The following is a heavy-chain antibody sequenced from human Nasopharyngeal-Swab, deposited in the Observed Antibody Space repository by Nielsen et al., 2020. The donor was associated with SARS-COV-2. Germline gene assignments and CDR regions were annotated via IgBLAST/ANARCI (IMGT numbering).Heavy chain of an antibody. D-gene: IGHD3-22*01. V-gene: IGHV4-59*01. CDR3: ARDGYDSSGYYLSAFDI. CDR2: IYYSGST. J-gene: IGHJ3*02. Sequence: WIRQPPGKGLEWIGYIYYSGSTNYNPSLKGRVTISVDTSKNQFSLKLSSVTAADTAVYYCARDGYDSSGYYLSAFDIWGQGTMVTVSS.